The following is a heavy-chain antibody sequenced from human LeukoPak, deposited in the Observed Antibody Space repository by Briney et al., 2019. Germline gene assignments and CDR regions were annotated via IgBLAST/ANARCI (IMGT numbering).Heavy chain of an antibody. Sequence: KPSETLSLTCTIYGGSFSGYYWSWLRQHPGKGLEWIAEINHSGSTNYNPSLKSRVTISVATSKKQFSLNLTSLTAADTAIYYCARGRGRYYGMDVWGQGTAVTVPS. J-gene: IGHJ6*02. CDR1: GGSFSGYY. CDR3: ARGRGRYYGMDV. CDR2: INHSGST. V-gene: IGHV4-34*01.